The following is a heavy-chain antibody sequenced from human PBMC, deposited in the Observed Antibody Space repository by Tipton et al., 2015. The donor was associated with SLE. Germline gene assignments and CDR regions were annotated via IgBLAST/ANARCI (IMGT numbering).Heavy chain of an antibody. CDR2: VFRGGST. CDR1: GDSLSGQY. D-gene: IGHD5-18*01. V-gene: IGHV4-34*12. CDR3: ARTAGRSVKLWYFDL. J-gene: IGHJ2*01. Sequence: TLSLTCSVYGDSLSGQYWSWIRQPPGKGLEWIGEVFRGGSTNHSPSLESRVTITVDMSKNQFSLRLISVTDVDTAVYYCARTAGRSVKLWYFDLWGRGTLVTVSS.